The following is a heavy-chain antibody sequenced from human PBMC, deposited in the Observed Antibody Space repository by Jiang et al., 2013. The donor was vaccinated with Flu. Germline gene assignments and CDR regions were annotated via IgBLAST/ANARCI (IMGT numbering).Heavy chain of an antibody. D-gene: IGHD1-26*01. Sequence: EVKKTWVLGEGTSSLRRSGGTFSSYTISWVRQAPGQGLEWMGRIIPILGIANYAQKFQGRVTITADKSTSTAYMELSSLRSEDTAVYYCAREGREPLYYYGMDVWGQGTTVTVSS. CDR2: IIPILGIA. J-gene: IGHJ6*02. CDR1: GGTFSSYT. V-gene: IGHV1-69*04. CDR3: AREGREPLYYYGMDV.